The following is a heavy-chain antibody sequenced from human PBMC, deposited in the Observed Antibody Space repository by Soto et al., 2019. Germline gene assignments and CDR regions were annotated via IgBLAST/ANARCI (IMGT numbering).Heavy chain of an antibody. J-gene: IGHJ6*02. CDR1: GGTFSSYA. CDR2: IIPIFGTA. CDR3: ASDFWSGYYWGGMDV. Sequence: QVQLVQSGAEVKKPGSSVKVSCKASGGTFSSYAISWVRQAPGQGLERMGGIIPIFGTANDAQKFQGRVTITADESTSTAYMELSSLRSEVTAVYYCASDFWSGYYWGGMDVCGQVTTVTVSS. D-gene: IGHD3-3*01. V-gene: IGHV1-69*01.